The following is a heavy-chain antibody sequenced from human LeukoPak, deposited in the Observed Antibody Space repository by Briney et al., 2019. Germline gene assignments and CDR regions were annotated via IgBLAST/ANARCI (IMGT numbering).Heavy chain of an antibody. Sequence: GGSLRLSCAASGFTFSSYGMHWVRQAPGKGLEWVAFIPYDGSNKYYADSVKGRFTISRDNSKNTLYLQMNSLRAEDTAVYYCRDPFDYWGQGTLVTVSS. CDR2: IPYDGSNK. V-gene: IGHV3-30*02. J-gene: IGHJ4*02. CDR1: GFTFSSYG. CDR3: RDPFDY.